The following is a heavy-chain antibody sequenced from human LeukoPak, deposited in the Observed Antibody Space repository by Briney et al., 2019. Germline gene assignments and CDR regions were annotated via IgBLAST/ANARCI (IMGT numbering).Heavy chain of an antibody. D-gene: IGHD6-19*01. CDR3: TRLGSSGWLDY. V-gene: IGHV3-73*01. CDR1: GFTFSGSA. CDR2: IRSKANSYAT. J-gene: IGHJ4*02. Sequence: GGSLRLSCAASGFTFSGSAMHWVRQASGKELEWVGRIRSKANSYATAYAASVKGRFTISRDDSKNTAYLQMNSLKTEDTAVYYCTRLGSSGWLDYWGQGTLVTVSS.